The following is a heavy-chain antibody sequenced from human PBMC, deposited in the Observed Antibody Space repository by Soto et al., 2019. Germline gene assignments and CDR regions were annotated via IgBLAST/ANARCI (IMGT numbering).Heavy chain of an antibody. Sequence: EVQLVESGGGLVQPGGSLRLSCAASGFSFSTYWMAWVRQAPGKGLEWVANIDQGGGEKYYVDSVRGRFTISRDNAKNSLYLHMHILRVEDSAIYYCARRGNWFDAWGQGTLVSVSS. CDR3: ARRGNWFDA. CDR1: GFSFSTYW. D-gene: IGHD3-10*01. CDR2: IDQGGGEK. V-gene: IGHV3-7*05. J-gene: IGHJ5*02.